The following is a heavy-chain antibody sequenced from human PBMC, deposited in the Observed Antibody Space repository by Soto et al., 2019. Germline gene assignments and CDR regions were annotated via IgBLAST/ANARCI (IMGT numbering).Heavy chain of an antibody. V-gene: IGHV4-34*01. Sequence: SETLSLTCAVDSGSFSGYYWSWIRQPPGKGLEWIGEISHPASTKYQPSLKSRLTISVDTSKNQFSLKLTSVTAADTALYYCARRYCSSASCLAGFDSWGRGTLVTVS. D-gene: IGHD2-2*01. CDR1: SGSFSGYY. J-gene: IGHJ5*01. CDR3: ARRYCSSASCLAGFDS. CDR2: ISHPAST.